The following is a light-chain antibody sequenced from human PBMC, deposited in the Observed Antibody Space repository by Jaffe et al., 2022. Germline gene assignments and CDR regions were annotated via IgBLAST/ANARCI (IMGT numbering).Light chain of an antibody. CDR3: SSCISSTTVV. J-gene: IGLJ2*01. CDR2: EVS. CDR1: SSDVGDYKY. Sequence: QSALTQPASLSGSPGQSITISCTGTSSDVGDYKYVSWYQQHPGEAPKLIIYEVSNRPSGLSDRFSGSRSGNTASLTISGLQAEDEAYYYCSSCISSTTVVFGGGTKLTVL. V-gene: IGLV2-14*01.